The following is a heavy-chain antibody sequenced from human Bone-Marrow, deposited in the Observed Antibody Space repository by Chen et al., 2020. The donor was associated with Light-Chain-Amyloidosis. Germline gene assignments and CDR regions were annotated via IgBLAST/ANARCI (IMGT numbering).Heavy chain of an antibody. CDR2: IYPDDSDA. J-gene: IGHJ4*02. V-gene: IGHV5-51*01. Sequence: EVHLEQSGPEVIKPGESLKISCKGSGYTFPNYWIGWVRQMPGKGLEWMGVIYPDDSDARYSPSFEGQVTISADKSITTAYLQWRSLKASDTAMYYCARRRDGYNFDYWGQGTLVTVSS. CDR1: GYTFPNYW. D-gene: IGHD5-12*01. CDR3: ARRRDGYNFDY.